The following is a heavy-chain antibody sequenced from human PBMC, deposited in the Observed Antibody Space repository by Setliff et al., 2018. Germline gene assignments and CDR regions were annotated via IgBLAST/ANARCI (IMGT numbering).Heavy chain of an antibody. CDR2: IYYTGKT. Sequence: SETLSLTCTVSGGSISGSTYYWGWIRQPPGKGLEWIGTIYYTGKTHYNPSLKSRVLISVDTSKNQFSLNVSYVTAADTAVYYCARDLGHGGDSDYWGQGILVTVSS. V-gene: IGHV4-39*02. CDR1: GGSISGSTYY. J-gene: IGHJ4*02. CDR3: ARDLGHGGDSDY. D-gene: IGHD2-21*02.